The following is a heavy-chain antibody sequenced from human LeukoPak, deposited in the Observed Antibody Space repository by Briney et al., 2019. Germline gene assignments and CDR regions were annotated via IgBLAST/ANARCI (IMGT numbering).Heavy chain of an antibody. D-gene: IGHD6-13*01. J-gene: IGHJ4*02. CDR3: ASHLSPGYSGSWYGY. CDR2: INPNSGGT. Sequence: GASVKVSCKASGYTFTGYYMHWVRQAPGQGLEWMGWINPNSGGTNYAQKFQGRVTMTRDTSISTAYMELSRLRSDDTAVYYCASHLSPGYSGSWYGYWGQGTLVTVSS. CDR1: GYTFTGYY. V-gene: IGHV1-2*02.